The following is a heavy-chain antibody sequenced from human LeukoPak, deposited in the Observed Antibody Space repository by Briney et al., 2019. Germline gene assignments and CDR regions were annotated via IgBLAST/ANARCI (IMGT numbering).Heavy chain of an antibody. Sequence: SGGSLRLSCAASGFTFSSYGMHWVRQAPGKGLEWVAFIRYDGSNKYYADSVKGRFTFSRDNSKNTLYLQMNSLRAEDTAVYYCAKDPDEAVAGTPFDYWGQGTLVTVSS. CDR1: GFTFSSYG. D-gene: IGHD6-19*01. V-gene: IGHV3-30*02. CDR3: AKDPDEAVAGTPFDY. J-gene: IGHJ4*02. CDR2: IRYDGSNK.